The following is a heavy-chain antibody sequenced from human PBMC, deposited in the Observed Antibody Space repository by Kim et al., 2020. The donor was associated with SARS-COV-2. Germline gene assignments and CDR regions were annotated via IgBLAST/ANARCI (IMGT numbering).Heavy chain of an antibody. V-gene: IGHV3-33*01. CDR1: GFTFSSYG. CDR2: IWYDGSNK. CDR3: ARDRLTGTYYYYGMDV. D-gene: IGHD1-20*01. Sequence: GGSLRLSCAASGFTFSSYGMHWVRQAPGKGLEWVAVIWYDGSNKYYADSVKGRFTISRVNSKNTLYLQMNSLRAEDTAVYYCARDRLTGTYYYYGMDVWGQGTTVTVSS. J-gene: IGHJ6*02.